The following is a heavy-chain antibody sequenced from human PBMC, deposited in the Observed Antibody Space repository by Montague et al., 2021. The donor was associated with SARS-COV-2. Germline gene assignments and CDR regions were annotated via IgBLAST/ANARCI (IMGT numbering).Heavy chain of an antibody. V-gene: IGHV4-4*02. D-gene: IGHD6-13*01. CDR3: ATLSRRTAAGTRDYFGLDV. J-gene: IGHJ6*02. CDR1: GDSISTSTW. CDR2: IFHSGTI. Sequence: SETLSLTCSVSGDSISTSTWWPWVRQPPGKGLEWIGEIFHSGTINYHPPLKRRVSISVDKSNNQFSLMLSYLIAADTAVYYCATLSRRTAAGTRDYFGLDVWGQGTTVVVSS.